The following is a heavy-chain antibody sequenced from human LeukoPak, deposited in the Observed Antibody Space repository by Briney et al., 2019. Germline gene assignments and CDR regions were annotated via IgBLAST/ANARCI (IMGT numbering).Heavy chain of an antibody. CDR2: VSGSGAST. D-gene: IGHD3-10*01. CDR1: GFTFNYFA. Sequence: GGSLRLSCAASGFTFNYFALSWVRQAPGKGLEWVSSVSGSGASTYYADSVRGRFTISRDNSKNTLYLQMNSLRAEDTAVYYCAKGFVKYYFDYWGQGTLVTVSS. V-gene: IGHV3-23*01. CDR3: AKGFVKYYFDY. J-gene: IGHJ4*02.